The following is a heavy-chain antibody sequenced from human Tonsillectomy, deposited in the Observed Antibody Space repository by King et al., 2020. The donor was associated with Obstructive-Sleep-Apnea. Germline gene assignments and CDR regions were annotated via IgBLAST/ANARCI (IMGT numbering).Heavy chain of an antibody. Sequence: HVQLQESGPGLVKPSETLSLTCTVSGGSISNNYWSWIRQPPGKGLEWIGYMYYTGSTNYNPSLKSRVTISVDTSKNQFSLKLSSVTAADTAMYYCARTRGYSNGISDDAFDIWGQGTVVTVSS. CDR1: GGSISNNY. J-gene: IGHJ3*02. CDR2: MYYTGST. D-gene: IGHD5-18*01. V-gene: IGHV4-59*01. CDR3: ARTRGYSNGISDDAFDI.